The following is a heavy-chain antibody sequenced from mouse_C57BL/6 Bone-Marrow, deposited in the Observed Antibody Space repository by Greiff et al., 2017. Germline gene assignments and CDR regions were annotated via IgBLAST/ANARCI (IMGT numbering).Heavy chain of an antibody. Sequence: VQLKQSGAELVRPGASVKLSCTASGFNIKDDYMHWVKQRPEQGLEWIGWIDPENGDTEYASKFQGKATITADTSSNTAYLQLSSLTSEDTAVYYCTSITTVVPFDDWGQGTTLTVSS. CDR3: TSITTVVPFDD. V-gene: IGHV14-4*01. D-gene: IGHD1-1*01. CDR2: IDPENGDT. J-gene: IGHJ2*01. CDR1: GFNIKDDY.